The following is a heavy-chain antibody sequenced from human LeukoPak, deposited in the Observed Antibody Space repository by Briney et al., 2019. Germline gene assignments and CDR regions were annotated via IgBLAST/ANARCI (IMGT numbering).Heavy chain of an antibody. Sequence: SETLSLTCAVYGGSFSSYYWSWIRQPPGKGLEWIGEINHSGSTNYNPSLKSRVTISVDTSKNQFSLKLSSVTAADTAVYYCASDYGDYDAFDIWGQGTMVTVSS. J-gene: IGHJ3*02. CDR3: ASDYGDYDAFDI. CDR1: GGSFSSYY. D-gene: IGHD4-17*01. V-gene: IGHV4-34*01. CDR2: INHSGST.